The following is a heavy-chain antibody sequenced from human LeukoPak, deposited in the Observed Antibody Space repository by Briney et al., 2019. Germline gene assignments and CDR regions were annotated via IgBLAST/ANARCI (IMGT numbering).Heavy chain of an antibody. CDR1: GYTFTGYY. D-gene: IGHD3-22*01. Sequence: ASVKVSCKASGYTFTGYYMHLVRQAPGQGLEWMGWINPNSGGTNYAQKFQGRVTMTRDTSISTAYMELSRLRSDDTAVYYCARGHDSSGYPDADYWGQGTLVTVSS. J-gene: IGHJ4*02. CDR2: INPNSGGT. CDR3: ARGHDSSGYPDADY. V-gene: IGHV1-2*02.